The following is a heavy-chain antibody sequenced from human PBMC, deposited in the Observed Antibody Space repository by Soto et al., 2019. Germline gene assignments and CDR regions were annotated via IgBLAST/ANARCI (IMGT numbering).Heavy chain of an antibody. CDR1: GFTFSSYG. CDR3: ASSHLVRGVLGVYSVLAF. D-gene: IGHD3-10*01. J-gene: IGHJ6*02. V-gene: IGHV3-33*01. CDR2: IWYDGSNK. Sequence: GGSLRLSCAASGFTFSSYGMRWVRQAPGKGLEWVAVIWYDGSNKYYADSVKGRFTISRDNSKNTLYLQMNSLRAEDTDVYYRASSHLVRGVLGVYSVLAFGXQGTTVPVSS.